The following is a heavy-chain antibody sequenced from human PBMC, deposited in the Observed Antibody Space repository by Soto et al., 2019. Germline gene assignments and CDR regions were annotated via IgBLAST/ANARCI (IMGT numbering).Heavy chain of an antibody. V-gene: IGHV3-74*01. J-gene: IGHJ6*02. Sequence: PGGSLRLSCAASGFTFSSYWMHWVCQAPGKGLVWVSRINSDGSSTSYADSVKGRFTISRDNAKNTLYLQMNSLRAEDTAVYYCAREDIVVVPAAVHYYGMDVWGQGTTVTVSS. CDR1: GFTFSSYW. D-gene: IGHD2-2*01. CDR3: AREDIVVVPAAVHYYGMDV. CDR2: INSDGSST.